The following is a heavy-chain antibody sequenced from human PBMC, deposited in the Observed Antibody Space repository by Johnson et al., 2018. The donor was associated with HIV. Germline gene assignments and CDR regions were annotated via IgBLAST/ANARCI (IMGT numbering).Heavy chain of an antibody. CDR2: ISYDGSNK. V-gene: IGHV3-30*18. CDR1: GFTFSNFG. Sequence: QVQLVESGGGVVQPGRSLRLSCGASGFTFSNFGMHWVRQAPGKGLEWVAVISYDGSNKYYADSVKGRFTISRDNSKNTLYLQINSLRAEDTAVYYCAKEYSSSSRDLANWGQGTMVTVSS. D-gene: IGHD6-6*01. CDR3: AKEYSSSSRDLAN. J-gene: IGHJ3*01.